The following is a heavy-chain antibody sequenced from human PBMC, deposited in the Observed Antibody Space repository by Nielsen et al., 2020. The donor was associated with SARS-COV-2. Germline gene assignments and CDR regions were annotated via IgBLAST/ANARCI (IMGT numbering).Heavy chain of an antibody. V-gene: IGHV1-18*01. CDR2: ISTHNGHT. Sequence: SVKVSCKASGYTFTTFGIHWVRQTPGQGLEWMGWISTHNGHTAYAQNLQGRVTMTTDTSTSTAYVELRSLSSDDTAVYYCARGGDTSLVPYFNGLDVWGQGTTVTVSS. J-gene: IGHJ6*02. D-gene: IGHD5-18*01. CDR3: ARGGDTSLVPYFNGLDV. CDR1: GYTFTTFG.